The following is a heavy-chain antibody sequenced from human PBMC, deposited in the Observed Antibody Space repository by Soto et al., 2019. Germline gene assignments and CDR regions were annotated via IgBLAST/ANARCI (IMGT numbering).Heavy chain of an antibody. CDR3: ARHRPQLPFDP. V-gene: IGHV4-39*01. CDR2: IYYSGST. CDR1: GGSISSSSYY. J-gene: IGHJ5*02. Sequence: SETLSLTCTVSGGSISSSSYYWGWIRQPPGKGLEWIGSIYYSGSTYYNPSLKSRVTISVDTSKNQFSLKLSSVTAADTAVYYCARHRPQLPFDPWGQGTLVTVSS. D-gene: IGHD2-2*01.